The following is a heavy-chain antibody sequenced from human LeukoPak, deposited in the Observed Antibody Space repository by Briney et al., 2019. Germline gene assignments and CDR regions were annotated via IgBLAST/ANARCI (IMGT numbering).Heavy chain of an antibody. J-gene: IGHJ5*02. CDR1: GFTFSSYA. CDR3: AKADGSWTYDP. CDR2: ISASGGST. D-gene: IGHD5-24*01. V-gene: IGHV3-23*01. Sequence: PGGSLRLSCAASGFTFSSYAMSWVRQAPGEGLEWVSAISASGGSTHYADSVKGRFTISRDNSKNTLFLQMNSLRAEDTAVYYCAKADGSWTYDPWGQGTLVTVSS.